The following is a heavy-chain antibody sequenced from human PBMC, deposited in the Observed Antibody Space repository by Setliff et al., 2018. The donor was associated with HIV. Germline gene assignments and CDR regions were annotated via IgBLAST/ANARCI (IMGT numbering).Heavy chain of an antibody. CDR1: GFSITTGYS. D-gene: IGHD3-22*01. CDR3: ARVYDSTGYYFDF. V-gene: IGHV4-38-2*01. Sequence: SETLSLTCAVSGFSITTGYSWGWIRQPAGTGLEWIGTISHTGRANYSPSLESRATISPDTSTNHFSLRLASVTAADTAVYYCARVYDSTGYYFDFWGQGTLVTVSS. CDR2: ISHTGRA. J-gene: IGHJ4*02.